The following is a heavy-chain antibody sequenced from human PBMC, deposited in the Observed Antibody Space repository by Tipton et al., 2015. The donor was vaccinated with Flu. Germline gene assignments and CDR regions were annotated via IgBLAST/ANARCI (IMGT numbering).Heavy chain of an antibody. CDR2: ISYDGTKK. V-gene: IGHV3-30*18. CDR3: ANDQDHGYRISVYYYGMDV. J-gene: IGHJ6*02. Sequence: SLRLSCAASGFTFQNYAMHWVRQAPGKGLEWVALISYDGTKKFYADSVKGRFTVFRDNSKNTLFLQMDGLGDDDTAVYYCANDQDHGYRISVYYYGMDVWGQGTAVTVSS. CDR1: GFTFQNYA. D-gene: IGHD5-24*01.